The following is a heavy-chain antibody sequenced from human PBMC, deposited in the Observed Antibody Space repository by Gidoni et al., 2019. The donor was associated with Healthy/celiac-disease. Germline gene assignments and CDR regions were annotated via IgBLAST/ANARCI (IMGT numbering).Heavy chain of an antibody. V-gene: IGHV1-2*02. D-gene: IGHD1-7*01. CDR2: INPNSGGT. CDR3: ARGGQLRHPQNWFDP. CDR1: GYTFTGYY. J-gene: IGHJ5*02. Sequence: QVQLVQSGAAVKKPGASVKVSCKASGYTFTGYYMHWVRQAPGQGLEWMGWINPNSGGTNYAQKFQGRVTMTRDTSISTAYMELSRLRSDDTAVYYCARGGQLRHPQNWFDPWGQGTLVTVSS.